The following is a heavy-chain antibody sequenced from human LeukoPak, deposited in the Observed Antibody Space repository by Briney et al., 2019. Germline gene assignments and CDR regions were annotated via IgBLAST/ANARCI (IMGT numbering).Heavy chain of an antibody. J-gene: IGHJ4*02. Sequence: GGSLRLSCAASGFTFSSYWMHWVRHGPGKGLVWVSRINTDGSSTSYVDSVKGRFTISRDNSKNTLYLQMNSLRAEDTAVYYCARGAYGAFDYWGQGTLVTVSS. CDR2: INTDGSST. V-gene: IGHV3-74*01. D-gene: IGHD4-17*01. CDR1: GFTFSSYW. CDR3: ARGAYGAFDY.